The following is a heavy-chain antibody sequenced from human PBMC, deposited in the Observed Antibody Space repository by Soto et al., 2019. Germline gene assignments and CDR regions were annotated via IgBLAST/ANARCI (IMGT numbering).Heavy chain of an antibody. CDR2: INHSGST. J-gene: IGHJ6*02. Sequence: SETLSLTCAVYGGSFSGYYWSWIRQPPGKGLEWIGEINHSGSTNYNPSLKSRVTISVDTSKNQFSLKLSSVTAADTAVYYCARDFYGMDVWGQGTTVTVSS. V-gene: IGHV4-34*01. CDR1: GGSFSGYY. CDR3: ARDFYGMDV.